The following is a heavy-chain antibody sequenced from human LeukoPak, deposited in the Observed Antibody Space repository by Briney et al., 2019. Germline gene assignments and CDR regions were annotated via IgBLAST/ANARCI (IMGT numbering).Heavy chain of an antibody. CDR2: TKQDGSEK. J-gene: IGHJ4*02. CDR1: GFTISSYW. V-gene: IGHV3-7*01. D-gene: IGHD2-2*01. CDR3: ARGSYQFDY. Sequence: GGSLRLSCAASGFTISSYWMTWVRQAPGKGLEWVAKTKQDGSEKYYVDSVKGRFTISRDNAKNSLYLQMSSLRAEDTAVYYCARGSYQFDYWGQGTLVTVSS.